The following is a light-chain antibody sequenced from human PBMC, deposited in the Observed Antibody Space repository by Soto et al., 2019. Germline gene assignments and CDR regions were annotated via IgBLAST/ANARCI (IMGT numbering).Light chain of an antibody. Sequence: EIVVTQSPATLSVSPGERATLSCRASQSVSSNLAWYQQKPGRAPRLLVSAASNRATGIPARFSGSGSGTDFTLTIRSLEPEDFGVFYCQQRFDWPKITFGQGTRREIK. V-gene: IGKV3-11*01. CDR2: AAS. CDR1: QSVSSN. J-gene: IGKJ5*01. CDR3: QQRFDWPKIT.